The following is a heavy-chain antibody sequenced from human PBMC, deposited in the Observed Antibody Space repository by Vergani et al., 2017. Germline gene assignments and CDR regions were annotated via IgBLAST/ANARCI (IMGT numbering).Heavy chain of an antibody. V-gene: IGHV3-30*02. J-gene: IGHJ6*02. Sequence: QKQLLQSGGGVVQPGGSLRLSCIGSGYTFGHFDMHWVRQAPGEGLAWVAFIRYDGGNPQYIESVKGRFTISRDNSKDTLFLQMNGLRPEDTVTYLCAKKGGSLYYYWGDVFVQGTTITVSS. CDR3: AKKGGSLYYYWGDV. D-gene: IGHD5/OR15-5a*01. CDR2: IRYDGGNP. CDR1: GYTFGHFD.